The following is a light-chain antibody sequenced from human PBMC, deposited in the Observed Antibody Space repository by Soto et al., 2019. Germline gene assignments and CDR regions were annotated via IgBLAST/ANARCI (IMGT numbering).Light chain of an antibody. Sequence: DIQMTQSPSTLSAYVGDRVTITCRASQSISSWLAWYQQKPGKAPKLLIYDASSLESGVPSRFSGSGSGTEFTLTISSLQPDDFATYYCQQYRTFGQGTKVEIK. J-gene: IGKJ1*01. V-gene: IGKV1-5*01. CDR3: QQYRT. CDR1: QSISSW. CDR2: DAS.